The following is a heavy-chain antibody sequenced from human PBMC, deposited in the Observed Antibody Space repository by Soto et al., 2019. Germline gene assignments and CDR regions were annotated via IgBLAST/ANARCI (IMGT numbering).Heavy chain of an antibody. Sequence: QVQLVESGGGVVQPGRSLRLSCAASGFTFSSYGMHWVRQAPGKGLEWVAVISYDGSNKYYADSVKGRFTISRDNSKNTLFLQMNSLRTEDTAVYYCAKECGRNNRALDYWGQGTLVTVSS. CDR1: GFTFSSYG. CDR2: ISYDGSNK. V-gene: IGHV3-30*18. CDR3: AKECGRNNRALDY. D-gene: IGHD1-1*01. J-gene: IGHJ4*02.